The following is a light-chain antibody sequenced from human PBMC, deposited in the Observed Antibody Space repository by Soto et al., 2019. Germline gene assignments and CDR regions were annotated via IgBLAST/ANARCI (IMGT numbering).Light chain of an antibody. CDR1: SSDVGGYNF. V-gene: IGLV2-8*01. Sequence: QSALTQPPSASGSPGQSVTISCTGTSSDVGGYNFVSWYQQHPGKAPKLMIYEVNNRPSGVPDRFSDSKSGNTASLTVSGLQAEDEADYYCSSYAGSNNVLFGGGTKLTVL. CDR2: EVN. CDR3: SSYAGSNNVL. J-gene: IGLJ2*01.